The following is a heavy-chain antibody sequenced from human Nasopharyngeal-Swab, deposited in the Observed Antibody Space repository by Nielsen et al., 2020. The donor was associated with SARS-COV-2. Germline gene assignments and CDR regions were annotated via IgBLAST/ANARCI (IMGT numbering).Heavy chain of an antibody. V-gene: IGHV3-11*04. CDR3: ARAYVQLWPGGY. J-gene: IGHJ4*02. D-gene: IGHD5-18*01. CDR1: GFTFSDYY. CDR2: ISSSGSTI. Sequence: GESLKISCAASGFTFSDYYMSWIRQAPGKGLEWVSYISSSGSTIYYADSVKGRFTISRDNAKNSLYLQMNSLRAEDTAVYYCARAYVQLWPGGYWGQGTLVTVSS.